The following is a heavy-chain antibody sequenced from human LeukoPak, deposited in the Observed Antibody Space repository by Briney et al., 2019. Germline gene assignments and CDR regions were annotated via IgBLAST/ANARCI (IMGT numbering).Heavy chain of an antibody. J-gene: IGHJ4*02. CDR1: GDSISSYY. CDR2: IYYSGST. V-gene: IGHV4-59*01. Sequence: PSETLSLTCTVSGDSISSYYWSWIRQPPGKGLEWIGYIYYSGSTNYNPSLKSRATMSVDTSKNQFSLKLSSVTAADTAVYYCARDHHPSRVGYWGQGTLVTVSS. CDR3: ARDHHPSRVGY.